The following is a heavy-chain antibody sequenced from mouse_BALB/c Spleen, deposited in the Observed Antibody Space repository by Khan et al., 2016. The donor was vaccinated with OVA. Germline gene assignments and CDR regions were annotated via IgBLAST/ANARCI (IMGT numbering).Heavy chain of an antibody. D-gene: IGHD2-14*01. CDR1: GYTFTSYT. V-gene: IGHV1-4*01. Sequence: VQLQESGAELARPGASVKMSCKASGYTFTSYTIHWIKERPGQGLEWIGYINPSNGYTNYNQKFKDKATLTTEQSSTTAYLQLSSLTSDDSAVYNCVRDGAYHRNDGWFAYWGQGTLVTVSA. CDR2: INPSNGYT. CDR3: VRDGAYHRNDGWFAY. J-gene: IGHJ3*01.